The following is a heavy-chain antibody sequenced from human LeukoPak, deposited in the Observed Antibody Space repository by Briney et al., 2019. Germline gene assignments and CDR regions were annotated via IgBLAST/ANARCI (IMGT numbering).Heavy chain of an antibody. CDR3: ARHASYGSGSYLFGYYYYGMDV. D-gene: IGHD3-10*01. J-gene: IGHJ6*02. CDR2: IYYSGST. CDR1: GGSISSSSYN. Sequence: SETLSLTCTVSGGSISSSSYNWGWIRQPPGKGLEWIGSIYYSGSTYYNPSLKSRVTISVDTSKNQFSLKLSSVTAADTAVYYCARHASYGSGSYLFGYYYYGMDVWGQGTTVTVSS. V-gene: IGHV4-39*01.